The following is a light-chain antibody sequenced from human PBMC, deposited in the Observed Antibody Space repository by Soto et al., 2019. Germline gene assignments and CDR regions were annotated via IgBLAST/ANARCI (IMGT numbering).Light chain of an antibody. CDR2: DAS. CDR1: QSVSSY. J-gene: IGKJ1*01. CDR3: QQRSNWPRT. V-gene: IGKV3-11*01. Sequence: EIVMTQSPATLSLSPWERATLSCRASQSVSSYLAWYQQKPGQAPRLLIYDASNRATGIPARFSGSGSGTDFTLTISSLEPEDFAVHYCQQRSNWPRTFGQGTKVDIK.